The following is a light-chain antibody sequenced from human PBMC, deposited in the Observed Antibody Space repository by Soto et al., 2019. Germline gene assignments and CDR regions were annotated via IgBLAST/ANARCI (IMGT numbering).Light chain of an antibody. CDR2: DVS. CDR3: SSYTSSLRVV. Sequence: QSVLTQPASVSGSPGQSITISCTGTSSDVGGYNYVSWYQQHPGKAPKLMIYDVSNRPSGVSNRFSGSKSGNTASLTISGLQAEDEGDYYFSSYTSSLRVVFGGGTKVTVL. CDR1: SSDVGGYNY. J-gene: IGLJ2*01. V-gene: IGLV2-14*01.